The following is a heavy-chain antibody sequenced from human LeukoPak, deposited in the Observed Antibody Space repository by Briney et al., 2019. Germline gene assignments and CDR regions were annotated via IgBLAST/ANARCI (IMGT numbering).Heavy chain of an antibody. CDR2: IYYSGST. D-gene: IGHD4-23*01. J-gene: IGHJ4*02. CDR1: GGSISSGGYY. V-gene: IGHV4-61*08. Sequence: SETLSLTCTVSGGSISSGGYYWSWIRQPPGKGLEWIGYIYYSGSTNYNPSLKSRVTISVDTSKNQFSLKLSSVTAADTAVYYCARGRDDYGDNSPLGYWGQGTLVTVSS. CDR3: ARGRDDYGDNSPLGY.